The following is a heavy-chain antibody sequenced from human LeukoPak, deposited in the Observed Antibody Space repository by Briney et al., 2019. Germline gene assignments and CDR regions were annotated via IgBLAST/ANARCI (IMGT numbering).Heavy chain of an antibody. CDR2: IYHSGST. CDR3: ARMVAAAGIGWFDP. D-gene: IGHD6-13*01. V-gene: IGHV4-30-2*01. Sequence: SQTLSLTCTVSGGSISSGGYYWSWIRQPPGKGLEWIGYIYHSGSTYYNPSLKSRVTISVDRSKNQFSLKLSSVTAADTAVYYCARMVAAAGIGWFDPWGQGTLVTVSS. J-gene: IGHJ5*02. CDR1: GGSISSGGYY.